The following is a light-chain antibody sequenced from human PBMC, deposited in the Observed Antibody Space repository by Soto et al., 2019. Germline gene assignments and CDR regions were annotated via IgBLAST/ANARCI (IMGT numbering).Light chain of an antibody. CDR3: QHYDNWPHT. CDR2: GAS. V-gene: IGKV3-15*01. Sequence: EVVMTQSPATLSVSPGERATLSCRASQNLSRNLAWYQQQPGQAPRLLIYGASTRATGIPARFSGSGSVTDFTLTISSLQSEDFAVYYCQHYDNWPHTFGQGTKLEIQ. CDR1: QNLSRN. J-gene: IGKJ2*01.